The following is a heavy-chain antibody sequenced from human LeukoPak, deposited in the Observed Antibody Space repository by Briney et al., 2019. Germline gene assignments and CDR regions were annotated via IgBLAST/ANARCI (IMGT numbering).Heavy chain of an antibody. CDR2: LYRGGST. Sequence: GGSLRLSRAASGFTVSSNYMSWVRQAPGKGLEWVSVLYRGGSTDYADSVKGRFTISRDISKNTLYLQMNSLRAEDTAIYYCARDSNARGYGGVAFFDYWGRGTLVTVS. J-gene: IGHJ4*02. V-gene: IGHV3-53*01. CDR3: ARDSNARGYGGVAFFDY. D-gene: IGHD5-12*01. CDR1: GFTVSSNY.